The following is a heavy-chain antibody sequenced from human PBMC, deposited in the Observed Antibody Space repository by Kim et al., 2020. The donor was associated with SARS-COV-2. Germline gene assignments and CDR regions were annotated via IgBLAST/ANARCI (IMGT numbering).Heavy chain of an antibody. CDR1: GFTFSSYG. Sequence: GGSLRLSCAASGFTFSSYGMHWVRQAPGKGLEWVAVISYDGSNKYYADSVKGRFTISRDNSKNTLYLQMNSLRAEDTAVYYCAKWESVGSSGWYPPSIIIGPGYYYYYGMDVWGQGTTVTVSS. D-gene: IGHD6-19*01. CDR3: AKWESVGSSGWYPPSIIIGPGYYYYYGMDV. J-gene: IGHJ6*02. V-gene: IGHV3-30*18. CDR2: ISYDGSNK.